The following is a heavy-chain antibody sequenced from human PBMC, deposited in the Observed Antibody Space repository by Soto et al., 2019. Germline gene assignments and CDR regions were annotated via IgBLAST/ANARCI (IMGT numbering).Heavy chain of an antibody. D-gene: IGHD2-21*02. CDR3: ARSAVPRGGWFAH. CDR1: TGSISTFS. CDR2: IYASGSA. Sequence: XETRPLTCTLATGSISTFSWNWIRQPAGGKGLEWIGRIYASGSANYNPSLKSRVTVSVDTSKNQVSLKMTSVTAADTAMYFCARSAVPRGGWFAHWGQGTLVTVSS. J-gene: IGHJ5*02. V-gene: IGHV4-4*07.